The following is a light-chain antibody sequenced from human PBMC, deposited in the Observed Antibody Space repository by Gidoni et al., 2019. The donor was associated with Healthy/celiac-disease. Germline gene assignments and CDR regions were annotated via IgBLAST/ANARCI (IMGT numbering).Light chain of an antibody. CDR1: QSISSY. CDR2: AAS. CDR3: QQSYSXLAT. Sequence: EIQLTQSPSSLSASVGDRVTITCRASQSISSYINWYQQKPGKAPKLLIYAASSLQSGVPSRFSGSGSGTDFTLTISSLQPEDFATYYCQQSYSXLATFXGXTKVEXK. J-gene: IGKJ4*01. V-gene: IGKV1-39*01.